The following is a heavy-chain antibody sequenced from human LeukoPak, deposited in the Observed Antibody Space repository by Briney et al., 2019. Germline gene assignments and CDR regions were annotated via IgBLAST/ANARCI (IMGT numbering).Heavy chain of an antibody. CDR2: IYYSGST. Sequence: KASETLSLTCTVSGGSIISYYWSWIRQPPGKGLEWIGYIYYSGSTNYNPSLKSRVTISVDTSKNQLSLKLTSVTAADTAVYYCARGGSYLGHRDYWGQGTLVTVSS. V-gene: IGHV4-59*01. CDR3: ARGGSYLGHRDY. J-gene: IGHJ4*02. CDR1: GGSIISYY. D-gene: IGHD1-26*01.